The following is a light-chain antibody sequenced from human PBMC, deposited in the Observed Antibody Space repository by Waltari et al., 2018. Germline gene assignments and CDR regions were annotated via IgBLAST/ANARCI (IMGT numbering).Light chain of an antibody. J-gene: IGKJ1*01. CDR1: QTINRL. V-gene: IGKV1-39*01. Sequence: DIEMTESRSSMSASVGDRVNITCRASQTINRLLNWYHHSPGKAPTLLIFGASSLQSGVPSRFTGSGSGTDFSLTISSLQPEDFGTYYCQQSATSPWTFGQGTRVEIK. CDR2: GAS. CDR3: QQSATSPWT.